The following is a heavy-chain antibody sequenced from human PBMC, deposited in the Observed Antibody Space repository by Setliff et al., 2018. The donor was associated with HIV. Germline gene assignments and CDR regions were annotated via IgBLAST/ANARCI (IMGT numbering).Heavy chain of an antibody. V-gene: IGHV1-18*04. CDR2: ISGLTGEV. CDR3: ARGGLGFLDWCLPDS. D-gene: IGHD3-9*01. J-gene: IGHJ4*02. Sequence: ASVKVSCKASGYDFSSYSMMWVRQTPGQGVEWLGWISGLTGEVRLAKEFQGRVTLTTSAYTSYMELKSLRSEDRGVYYCARGGLGFLDWCLPDSWGQGTLVTVSS. CDR1: GYDFSSYS.